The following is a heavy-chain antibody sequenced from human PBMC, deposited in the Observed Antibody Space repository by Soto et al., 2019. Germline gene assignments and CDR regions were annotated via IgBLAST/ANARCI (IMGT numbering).Heavy chain of an antibody. CDR3: ARIRLGGSGWTDTGGVVDY. Sequence: GGSLRLSCAASGFTFSSYSMNWVRQAPGKGLEWVSSISSSSSYIYYADSVKGRFTISRDNAKNSLYLQMNSLRAEDTAVYYCARIRLGGSGWTDTGGVVDYWGQGTLVTVSS. CDR1: GFTFSSYS. D-gene: IGHD6-19*01. CDR2: ISSSSSYI. V-gene: IGHV3-21*01. J-gene: IGHJ4*02.